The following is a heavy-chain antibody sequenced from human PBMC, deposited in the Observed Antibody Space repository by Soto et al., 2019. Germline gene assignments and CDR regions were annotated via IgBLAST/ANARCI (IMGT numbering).Heavy chain of an antibody. CDR3: ARDGYYDSSGGFDY. D-gene: IGHD3-22*01. V-gene: IGHV3-48*03. CDR1: GFTFSSYE. CDR2: ISSSGSTI. J-gene: IGHJ4*02. Sequence: GGSLRLSCAASGFTFSSYEMNWVRQAPGKGLEWVSYISSSGSTIYYADSVKGRFTISRDNAKNSLYLQMNSLRAEDTAVYYCARDGYYDSSGGFDYWCQGTLVTVSS.